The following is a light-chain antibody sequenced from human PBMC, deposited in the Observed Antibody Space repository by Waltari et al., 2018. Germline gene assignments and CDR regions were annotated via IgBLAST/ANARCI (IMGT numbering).Light chain of an antibody. V-gene: IGLV2-14*01. CDR2: GVR. Sequence: QSALTQPAAVSGSPGQSITISCTGTSSAFGAYNYVYWYQQHPGKAPKVRIYGVRNRPSGVSNRFSGSKSGNTPSLTISGLQAEDEADYYCNSFTSRTTYVFGTGTKVTVL. CDR3: NSFTSRTTYV. CDR1: SSAFGAYNY. J-gene: IGLJ1*01.